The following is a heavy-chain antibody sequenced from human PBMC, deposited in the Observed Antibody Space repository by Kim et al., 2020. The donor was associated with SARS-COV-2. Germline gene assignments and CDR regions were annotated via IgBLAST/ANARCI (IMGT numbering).Heavy chain of an antibody. V-gene: IGHV3-7*01. CDR1: GFTFSSYW. D-gene: IGHD6-13*01. CDR3: ARGDSSPSDYGMDV. Sequence: GGSLRLSCAASGFTFSSYWMSWVRQAPGKGLEWVANIKQDGSEKYYVDSVKGRFTISRDNAKNSLYLQMNSLRAEDTAVYYCARGDSSPSDYGMDVWGQGTTVTVSS. CDR2: IKQDGSEK. J-gene: IGHJ6*02.